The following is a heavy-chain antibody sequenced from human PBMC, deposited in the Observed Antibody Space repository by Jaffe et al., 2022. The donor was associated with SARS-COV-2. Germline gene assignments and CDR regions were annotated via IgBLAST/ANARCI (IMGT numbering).Heavy chain of an antibody. CDR2: ISYDGSNK. CDR3: AREGEAPAKTTVTTYWYFDL. Sequence: QVQLVESGGGVVQPGRSLRLSCAASGFTFSSYAMHWVRQAPGKGLEWVAVISYDGSNKYYADSVKGRFTISRDNSKNTLYLQMNSLRAEDTAVYYCAREGEAPAKTTVTTYWYFDLWGRGTLVTVSS. J-gene: IGHJ2*01. V-gene: IGHV3-30-3*01. D-gene: IGHD4-17*01. CDR1: GFTFSSYA.